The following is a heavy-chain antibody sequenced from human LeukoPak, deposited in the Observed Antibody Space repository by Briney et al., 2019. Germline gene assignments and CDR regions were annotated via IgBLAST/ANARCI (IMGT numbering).Heavy chain of an antibody. V-gene: IGHV3-48*01. Sequence: GSLRLSCSASGFPFSSFSMNWVRQAPGKGLEWLSYISSTSNTINYPNSVKGRFTIPRGNAKKSPDLQKNSLKAEDTAWLYCARELGGPTKYYFDYWGQGTLVTVSS. CDR2: ISSTSNTI. J-gene: IGHJ4*02. D-gene: IGHD1-26*01. CDR3: ARELGGPTKYYFDY. CDR1: GFPFSSFS.